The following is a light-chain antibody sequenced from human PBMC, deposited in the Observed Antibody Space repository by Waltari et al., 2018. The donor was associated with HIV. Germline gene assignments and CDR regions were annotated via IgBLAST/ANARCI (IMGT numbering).Light chain of an antibody. J-gene: IGKJ1*01. CDR1: QGISSA. Sequence: AIQLTQYPSSLSASVGDRVTITCRASQGISSALAWYQQKLGKAPKLLIYDASSLQSGFPSRVSGRGSVTDFTLTISSLQPEDFATYYCQQFHSYPRTFGQGTKVEIK. V-gene: IGKV1-13*02. CDR3: QQFHSYPRT. CDR2: DAS.